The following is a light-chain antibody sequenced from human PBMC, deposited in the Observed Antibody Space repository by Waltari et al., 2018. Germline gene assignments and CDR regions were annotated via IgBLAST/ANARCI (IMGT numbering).Light chain of an antibody. CDR3: QQYVTYPWT. V-gene: IGKV1-5*03. Sequence: DIQMTQSPSTLSASVGDRVTITCRASQNIKIWLNWYQQKPGKAPNLLSYNASRLQSGVPPRFSGSGAETESALTINCLQPDDFATYYCQQYVTYPWTFGHGTKVEIK. CDR1: QNIKIW. J-gene: IGKJ1*01. CDR2: NAS.